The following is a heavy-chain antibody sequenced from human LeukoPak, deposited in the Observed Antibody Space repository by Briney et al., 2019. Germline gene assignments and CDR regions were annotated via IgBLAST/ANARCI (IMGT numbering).Heavy chain of an antibody. CDR2: IYYSGST. J-gene: IGHJ4*02. D-gene: IGHD1-26*01. CDR3: ARLGAEWELLNY. Sequence: SETLSLTCAVYGGSFSGYYWSWIRQPPGKGLEWIGSIYYSGSTYYNPSLKSRVTISVGTSKNQFSLKLSSVTAADTAVYYCARLGAEWELLNYWGQGTLVTVSS. CDR1: GGSFSGYY. V-gene: IGHV4-34*01.